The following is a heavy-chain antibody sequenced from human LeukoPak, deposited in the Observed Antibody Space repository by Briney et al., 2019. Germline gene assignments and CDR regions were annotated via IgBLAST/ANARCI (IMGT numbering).Heavy chain of an antibody. Sequence: GGSLRLSCAASGFTFSSYGMSWVRRAPGKGLEWVSAISGRGGSTYYADSVKGRFTISRDNSKNTLYLQMNSLRAEDRAVYYCAKRGYRYAFDYWGQGTLVPVSS. V-gene: IGHV3-23*01. D-gene: IGHD5-18*01. CDR3: AKRGYRYAFDY. CDR1: GFTFSSYG. J-gene: IGHJ4*02. CDR2: ISGRGGST.